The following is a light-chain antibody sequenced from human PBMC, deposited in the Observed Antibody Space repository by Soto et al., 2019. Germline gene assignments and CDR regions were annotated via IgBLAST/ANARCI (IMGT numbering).Light chain of an antibody. CDR3: QQYNSFPFT. CDR1: QTTSSW. V-gene: IGKV1-5*01. J-gene: IGKJ5*01. Sequence: SVGDRVIITCRASQTTSSWLAWYQQKPGRAPNLLIYDTSTLQSGVPSRFSGSGSGTEFTLTISSLQPDDFATYYCQQYNSFPFTFGQGTRLEIK. CDR2: DTS.